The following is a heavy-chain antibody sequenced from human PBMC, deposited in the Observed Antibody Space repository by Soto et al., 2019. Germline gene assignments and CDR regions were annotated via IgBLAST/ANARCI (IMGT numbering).Heavy chain of an antibody. D-gene: IGHD3-9*01. CDR1: GYTLTELS. J-gene: IGHJ5*02. CDR3: ATGPTSYYDILTGPGRPDWFDP. Sequence: ASVKVSCKVSGYTLTELSMHWVRQAPGKGLEWMGGFDPEDGETIYAQKFQGRVTMTEDTSTDTAYMELGSLRSEDTAVYYCATGPTSYYDILTGPGRPDWFDPWGQGTLVTVSS. CDR2: FDPEDGET. V-gene: IGHV1-24*01.